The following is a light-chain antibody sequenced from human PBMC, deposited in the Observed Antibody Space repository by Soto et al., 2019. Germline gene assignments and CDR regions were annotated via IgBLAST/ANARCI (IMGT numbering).Light chain of an antibody. J-gene: IGKJ5*01. CDR1: QSISSW. CDR3: QQYNSYSAT. V-gene: IGKV1-5*01. CDR2: DAS. Sequence: DIQMTQYPSTLSASVGDRFTITCLASQSISSWLAWYQQKPWKAPKLLIYDASSLESGVTSRFSGSGSGTEFTLTISSLQPDDFATYYCQQYNSYSATVGPVTRLEI.